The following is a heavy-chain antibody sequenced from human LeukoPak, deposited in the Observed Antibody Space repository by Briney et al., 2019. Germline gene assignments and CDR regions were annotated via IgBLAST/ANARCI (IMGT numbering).Heavy chain of an antibody. CDR1: GGSFSGYY. Sequence: PSETLSLTCAVYGGSFSGYYWSWIRQPPGKGLEWIGEINHSGSTNYNPSLKSRVTISVDTSKNQFSLKLSSVTAADTAVYYCAREYSSGWYKTNRYYFDYWGQGTLVTVSS. CDR2: INHSGST. D-gene: IGHD6-19*01. J-gene: IGHJ4*02. V-gene: IGHV4-34*01. CDR3: AREYSSGWYKTNRYYFDY.